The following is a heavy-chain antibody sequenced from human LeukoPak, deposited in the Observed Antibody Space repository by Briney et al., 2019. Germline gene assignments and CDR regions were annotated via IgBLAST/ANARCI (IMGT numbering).Heavy chain of an antibody. Sequence: ASVKVSCKASGYTFTSYGISWVRQAPGQGLEWMGWISAYNGNTNYAQKLQGRVTMTTDTSTSTAYMELRSLRSDDTAAYYCARLQGDLWFGDRDFDYWGQGTLVTVSS. J-gene: IGHJ4*02. V-gene: IGHV1-18*01. CDR1: GYTFTSYG. CDR2: ISAYNGNT. D-gene: IGHD3-10*01. CDR3: ARLQGDLWFGDRDFDY.